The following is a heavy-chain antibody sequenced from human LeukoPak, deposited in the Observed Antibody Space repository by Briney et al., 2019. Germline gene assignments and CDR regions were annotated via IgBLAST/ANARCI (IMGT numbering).Heavy chain of an antibody. Sequence: SQTLSLTCAVSGGSITSGGYSWSWIRQPPGKGLEWIGYIYHSGSTYYNPSLKSRVTISVDRSKNQFSLKLSSVAAADTAVYYCARVGDSSAYLYYFDYWGQGTLVTVSS. CDR2: IYHSGST. J-gene: IGHJ4*02. CDR1: GGSITSGGYS. V-gene: IGHV4-30-2*01. D-gene: IGHD3-22*01. CDR3: ARVGDSSAYLYYFDY.